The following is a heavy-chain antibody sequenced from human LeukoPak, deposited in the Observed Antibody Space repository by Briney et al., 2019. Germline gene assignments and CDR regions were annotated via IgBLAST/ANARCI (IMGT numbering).Heavy chain of an antibody. Sequence: ASVKISCKASGYTFRGNYIHWLRQAPAQGLEWMGWIYANNGDTKSAQKFQGRVTMSRDTSISTAYMDLSSLSPDDAAVYYCARDPSSVTLYFFDYWGQGTLVTVSS. CDR1: GYTFRGNY. CDR3: ARDPSSVTLYFFDY. CDR2: IYANNGDT. V-gene: IGHV1-2*02. D-gene: IGHD4-11*01. J-gene: IGHJ4*02.